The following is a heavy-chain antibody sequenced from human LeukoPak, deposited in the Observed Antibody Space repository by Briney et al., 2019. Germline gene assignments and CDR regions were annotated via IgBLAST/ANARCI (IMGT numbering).Heavy chain of an antibody. CDR2: IKSKTDGGTT. CDR3: SGDCSSTSCPGY. CDR1: GFTFSNAW. D-gene: IGHD2-2*01. J-gene: IGHJ4*02. Sequence: GGSLRLSCAASGFTFSNAWMSWVRQAPGKGLGWVGRIKSKTDGGTTDYAAPVKGRFTISRDDSKNTLYLQMNSLKTEDTAVYYCSGDCSSTSCPGYWGQGTLVTVSS. V-gene: IGHV3-15*01.